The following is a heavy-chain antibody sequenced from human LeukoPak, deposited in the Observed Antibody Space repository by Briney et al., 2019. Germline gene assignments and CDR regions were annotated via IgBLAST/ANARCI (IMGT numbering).Heavy chain of an antibody. CDR1: GYTFTSYG. V-gene: IGHV1-18*01. Sequence: ASVKVSCKASGYTFTSYGISWVRQAPGQGLEWMGWISAYNGNTNYAQKLQGRVTMTTDTSTSTAYMELRSLRSDDTAVYYCARHRGYFPVAAFDIWGQGTMVTVST. J-gene: IGHJ3*02. CDR3: ARHRGYFPVAAFDI. CDR2: ISAYNGNT. D-gene: IGHD3-22*01.